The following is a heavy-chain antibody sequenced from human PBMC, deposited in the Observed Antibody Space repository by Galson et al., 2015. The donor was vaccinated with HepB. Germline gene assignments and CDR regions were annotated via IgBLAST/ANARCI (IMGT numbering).Heavy chain of an antibody. V-gene: IGHV3-7*01. CDR1: GFRFGNFW. CDR3: ARGQGWVDY. D-gene: IGHD3-16*01. Sequence: SLRLSCAASGFRFGNFWMTWVRQPPGKGLEWMANINTGGNERNYADSVKGRFTISRDNAKESVYLEMSSLRDEDTAVYYCARGQGWVDYWGQGTLVTVSS. J-gene: IGHJ4*02. CDR2: INTGGNER.